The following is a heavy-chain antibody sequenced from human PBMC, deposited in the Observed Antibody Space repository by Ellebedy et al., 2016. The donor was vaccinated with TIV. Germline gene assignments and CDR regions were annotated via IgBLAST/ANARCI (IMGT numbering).Heavy chain of an antibody. V-gene: IGHV3-7*01. D-gene: IGHD4-17*01. CDR1: GFTLSNYW. CDR3: AVTVSTWEC. CDR2: VKQDGSEK. J-gene: IGHJ4*02. Sequence: GGSLRLSXPASGFTLSNYWMNWVRQAPGKGVEWVANVKQDGSEKNYVDSVKGRFTISRDNAKNSLYLQMNSLRAEDTAVYYCAVTVSTWECWGQGTLVTVSS.